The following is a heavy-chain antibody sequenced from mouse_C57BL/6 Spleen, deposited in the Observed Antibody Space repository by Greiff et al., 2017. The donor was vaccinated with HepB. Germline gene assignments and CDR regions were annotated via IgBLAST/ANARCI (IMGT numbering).Heavy chain of an antibody. CDR2: INPNNGGT. CDR1: GYTFTDYN. J-gene: IGHJ4*01. D-gene: IGHD2-14*01. Sequence: EVQLQQSGPELVKPGASVKLSCKASGYTFTDYNMHWVKQSHGKSLEWIGYINPNNGGTSYNQKFKGKATLTVNKSSSTAYMELRSLTSEDSAVDYCVKVRYAMDYWGQGTSVTVSS. V-gene: IGHV1-22*01. CDR3: VKVRYAMDY.